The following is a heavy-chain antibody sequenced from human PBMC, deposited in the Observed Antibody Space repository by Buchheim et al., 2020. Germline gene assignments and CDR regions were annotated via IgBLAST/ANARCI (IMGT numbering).Heavy chain of an antibody. Sequence: EVQLVESGGGLVKPGGSLRLSCAASGSTFSSYEMNWDRQAPGKGLEWVSYISSSGSTIYYADSVKGRFTISRHNAKYSLYLLMNSLRAEDTAVYYCARSKVGAARGDYWGQGTL. CDR3: ARSKVGAARGDY. J-gene: IGHJ4*02. V-gene: IGHV3-48*03. CDR1: GSTFSSYE. CDR2: ISSSGSTI. D-gene: IGHD1-26*01.